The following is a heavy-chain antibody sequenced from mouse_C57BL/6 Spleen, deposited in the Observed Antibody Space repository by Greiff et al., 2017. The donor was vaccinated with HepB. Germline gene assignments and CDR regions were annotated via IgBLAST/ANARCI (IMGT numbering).Heavy chain of an antibody. V-gene: IGHV3-6*01. CDR1: GYSITSGYY. D-gene: IGHD3-1*01. Sequence: EVQLVESGPGLVKPSQSLSLTCSVTGYSITSGYYWNWMRQFPGNKLEWMGYISYDGSNNYNPSLKNRIAITRDTSKNQFFLKLNSVTTEDTATYYCARAQLGFAYWGQGTLVTVSA. J-gene: IGHJ3*01. CDR3: ARAQLGFAY. CDR2: ISYDGSN.